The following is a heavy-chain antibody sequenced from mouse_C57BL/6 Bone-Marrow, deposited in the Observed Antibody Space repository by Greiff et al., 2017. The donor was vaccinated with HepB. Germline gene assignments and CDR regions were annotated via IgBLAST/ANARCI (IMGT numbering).Heavy chain of an antibody. CDR3: ARDGLWLRLDY. CDR2: ISDGGSYT. J-gene: IGHJ2*01. D-gene: IGHD2-2*01. V-gene: IGHV5-4*01. CDR1: GFTFSSYA. Sequence: DVQLVESGGGLVKPGGSLKLSCAASGFTFSSYAMSWVRQTPEKRLEWVATISDGGSYTYYPDNVKGRFTISRDNAKNNLYLQMSHLKSEDTAMYYCARDGLWLRLDYWGQGTTLTVSS.